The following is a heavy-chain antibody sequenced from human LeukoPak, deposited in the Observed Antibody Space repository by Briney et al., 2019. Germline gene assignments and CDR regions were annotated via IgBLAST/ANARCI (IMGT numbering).Heavy chain of an antibody. J-gene: IGHJ4*02. Sequence: QSGGSLRLSCTTSEFAFDDFAMSWVRQPAGKGLEWVGFIRRRAYGGAAEYAASVKGRFIISRDDSKGIAYLQMNSLKTEDTAVYYCSRNGLVDFDYWGQGSRVIVSP. CDR2: IRRRAYGGAA. CDR3: SRNGLVDFDY. CDR1: EFAFDDFA. V-gene: IGHV3-49*04.